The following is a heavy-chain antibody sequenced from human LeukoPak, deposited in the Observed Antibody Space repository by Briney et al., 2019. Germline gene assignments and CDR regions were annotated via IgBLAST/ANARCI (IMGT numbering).Heavy chain of an antibody. Sequence: SETLSLTCTVSGGSISSSSYYWGWIRQPPGKGLEWIGSIYYSGSTYYNPSLKSRVTISVDTSKNQFSLKLSSVTAADTAVYYCARDPGATTYDAFDIWGQGTMVTVSS. V-gene: IGHV4-39*07. CDR1: GGSISSSSYY. J-gene: IGHJ3*02. CDR2: IYYSGST. CDR3: ARDPGATTYDAFDI. D-gene: IGHD1-26*01.